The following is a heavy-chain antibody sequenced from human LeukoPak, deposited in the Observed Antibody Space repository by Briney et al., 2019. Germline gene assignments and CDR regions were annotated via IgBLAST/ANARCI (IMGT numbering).Heavy chain of an antibody. D-gene: IGHD2-2*01. CDR3: ARRDCSNTSCYGYYFDY. J-gene: IGHJ4*02. V-gene: IGHV5-51*01. Sequence: GESLKISCKGSEYSFTSYWIGWVRQMPGKGLEWMGVIYPGDSDTRHSPSFQGQVTISADKSINIAYLQRGSLKASDTAMYYCARRDCSNTSCYGYYFDYWGQGTLVTVSS. CDR2: IYPGDSDT. CDR1: EYSFTSYW.